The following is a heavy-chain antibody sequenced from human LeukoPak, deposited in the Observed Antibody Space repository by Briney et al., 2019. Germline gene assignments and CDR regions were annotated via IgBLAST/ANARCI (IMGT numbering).Heavy chain of an antibody. Sequence: RPSQTLSLTCTVSGGSISSGDYYWSWIRQPPGKGLEWIGYIYYSGSTYYNPSLKSRVTISIDTSKNQFSLKLSSVTAADTAVYYCARELRPDYGDEGDYWGQGTLVTVSS. CDR2: IYYSGST. D-gene: IGHD4-17*01. J-gene: IGHJ4*02. CDR1: GGSISSGDYY. CDR3: ARELRPDYGDEGDY. V-gene: IGHV4-30-4*01.